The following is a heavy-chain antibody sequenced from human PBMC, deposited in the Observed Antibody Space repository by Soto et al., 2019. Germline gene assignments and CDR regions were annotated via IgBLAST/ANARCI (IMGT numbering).Heavy chain of an antibody. CDR1: GGSVSNSNYY. J-gene: IGHJ4*02. CDR3: VSQRTSVLTQAYFDY. CDR2: VYYRGRS. D-gene: IGHD2-8*01. Sequence: KPWETLSLTCTVSGGSVSNSNYYWGWIRQSPGKGPEWIGSVYYRGRSYSKSSVKSRVTISVDTSKNQFSLNLNSVTASDTAVYYCVSQRTSVLTQAYFDYWGPGALVTVSS. V-gene: IGHV4-39*01.